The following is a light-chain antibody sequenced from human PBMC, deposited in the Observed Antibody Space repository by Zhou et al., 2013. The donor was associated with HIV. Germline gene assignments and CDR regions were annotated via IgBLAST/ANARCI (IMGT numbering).Light chain of an antibody. J-gene: IGKJ2*01. CDR2: EAS. V-gene: IGKV1-5*03. Sequence: DIQMTQSPSTVSASLGDRVTITCRASQSVSNWLAWYQQRPGEAPKLLVYEASRLHSGVASRFSGSGSGTQLTLTISNLQPGDVGTYYCQEYSSYSRYTFGQGTKLDI. CDR1: QSVSNW. CDR3: QEYSSYSRYT.